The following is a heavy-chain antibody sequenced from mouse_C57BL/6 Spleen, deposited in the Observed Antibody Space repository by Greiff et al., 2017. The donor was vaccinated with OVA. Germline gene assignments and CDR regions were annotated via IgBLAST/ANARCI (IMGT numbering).Heavy chain of an antibody. D-gene: IGHD2-5*01. J-gene: IGHJ1*03. CDR3: ARQAYYSNYEYFDV. CDR2: IWSDGST. V-gene: IGHV2-6-1*01. Sequence: QVQLKQSGPGLVAPSQRLSITCTVSGFSLTSYGVHWVRQPPGKGLEWLVVIWSDGSTTYNSALKSRLSISKDNSKSQVFLKMNSLQTDDTAMYYCARQAYYSNYEYFDVWGTGTTVTVSS. CDR1: GFSLTSYG.